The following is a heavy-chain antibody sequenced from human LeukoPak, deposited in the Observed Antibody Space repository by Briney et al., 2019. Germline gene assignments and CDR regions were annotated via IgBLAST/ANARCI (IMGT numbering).Heavy chain of an antibody. V-gene: IGHV4-59*01. CDR1: GGSISGYY. Sequence: SETLSLTCTVSGGSISGYYWSWIRQSPDKGLEWIGYIYYSGSTNYNPSLQSRVTISVDTSKNQFSLKLSSVTAADTAVYYCARVAIPYDISPYYDGYMDVWGKGTTVTVSS. CDR3: ARVAIPYDISPYYDGYMDV. CDR2: IYYSGST. D-gene: IGHD3-22*01. J-gene: IGHJ6*03.